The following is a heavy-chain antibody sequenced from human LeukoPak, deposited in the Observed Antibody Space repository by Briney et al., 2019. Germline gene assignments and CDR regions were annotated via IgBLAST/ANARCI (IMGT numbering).Heavy chain of an antibody. V-gene: IGHV4-34*01. CDR3: GIFMDVVPGSMS. CDR1: DGSLINYY. CDR2: ISHGGIT. Sequence: PSETLSLTCGVYDGSLINYYCHWIRRAPGKGLEWIGEISHGGITKHNPSLKSRVTMSQDTSKRQFSLKMNSMTAADTGVYYCGIFMDVVPGSMSWGLGTLVTVSS. J-gene: IGHJ4*02. D-gene: IGHD2-2*01.